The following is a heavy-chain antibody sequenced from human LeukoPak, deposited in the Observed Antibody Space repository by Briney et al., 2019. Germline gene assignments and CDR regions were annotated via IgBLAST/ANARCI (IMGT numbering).Heavy chain of an antibody. CDR3: ARGNILTGYCFDF. J-gene: IGHJ4*02. D-gene: IGHD3-9*01. CDR1: GGSITGYY. V-gene: IGHV4-34*01. Sequence: SETLSLTCAVYGGSITGYYWSWIRQTPGRGLEWVGEIHYTGATSYNPSLKSRATRSTDTSKNQFSLRLSSVTAADTAVYYCARGNILTGYCFDFWGQGALVTVSS. CDR2: IHYTGAT.